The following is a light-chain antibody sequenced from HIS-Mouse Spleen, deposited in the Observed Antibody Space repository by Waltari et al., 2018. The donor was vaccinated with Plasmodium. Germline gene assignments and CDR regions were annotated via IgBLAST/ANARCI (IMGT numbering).Light chain of an antibody. CDR3: CSYAGSYTLV. J-gene: IGLJ2*01. Sequence: QSALTQPRSVSGSPGQSVPISRTGTSSDSVCYHFISWYQQHPGKPPKLMIYDVSKRPSGVPDRFSGSKSGNTASLTISGLQAEDEADYYCCSYAGSYTLVFGGGTKLTVL. CDR1: SSDSVCYHF. V-gene: IGLV2-11*01. CDR2: DVS.